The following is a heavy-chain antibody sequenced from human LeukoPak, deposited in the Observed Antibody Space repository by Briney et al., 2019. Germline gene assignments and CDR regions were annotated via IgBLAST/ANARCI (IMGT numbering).Heavy chain of an antibody. CDR3: TRSTGNPPDY. V-gene: IGHV5-51*01. CDR1: GFTFTDYW. Sequence: GESLKISCQGSGFTFTDYWIGWVRQMPGKGLEWMGIIYPGDSDTSYSPSFDGHITISADQSIGTAFLQWSSLKASDTAIYFCTRSTGNPPDYWGQGTLVTVSS. D-gene: IGHD1-1*01. J-gene: IGHJ4*02. CDR2: IYPGDSDT.